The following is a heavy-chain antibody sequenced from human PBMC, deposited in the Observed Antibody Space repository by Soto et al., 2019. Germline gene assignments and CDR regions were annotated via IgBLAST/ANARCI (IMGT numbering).Heavy chain of an antibody. CDR1: GFSISSDA. J-gene: IGHJ4*02. CDR3: AKRQSGNFGPFDS. D-gene: IGHD2-21*02. Sequence: GGSLRLSCAASGFSISSDAMSWVRQAPGKGLEWVSGISGSGANTNYADSVKGRFAISIDNSKNALYLQMSSLRAEDTAVYYCAKRQSGNFGPFDSWGQGTLVTVSS. CDR2: ISGSGANT. V-gene: IGHV3-23*01.